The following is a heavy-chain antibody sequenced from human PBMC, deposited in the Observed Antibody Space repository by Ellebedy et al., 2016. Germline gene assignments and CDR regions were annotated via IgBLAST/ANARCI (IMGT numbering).Heavy chain of an antibody. V-gene: IGHV4-34*01. CDR1: GGSFSGYY. CDR3: ARRQFPKPFDY. J-gene: IGHJ4*02. Sequence: SETLSLXXAVYGGSFSGYYWSWIRQPPGKGLEWIGEINHSGSTNYNPSLKSRVTISVDTSKNQFSLKLSSVTAADTAVYYCARRQFPKPFDYWGQGTLVTVSS. CDR2: INHSGST. D-gene: IGHD2-21*01.